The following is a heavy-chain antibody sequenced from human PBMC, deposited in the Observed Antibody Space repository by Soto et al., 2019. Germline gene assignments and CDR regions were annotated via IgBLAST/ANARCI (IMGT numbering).Heavy chain of an antibody. Sequence: GGSLRLSCGDSGFTFSSYSMSWVRQAPGKGLEWVSYISSSSSTIYYADSVKGRFTISRDNAKNSLYLQMNSLRDEDTAVYYCARDGSGDTAMVSYGMVLAGLGITVAVSS. CDR2: ISSSSSTI. J-gene: IGHJ6*02. D-gene: IGHD5-18*01. CDR1: GFTFSSYS. V-gene: IGHV3-48*02. CDR3: ARDGSGDTAMVSYGMVL.